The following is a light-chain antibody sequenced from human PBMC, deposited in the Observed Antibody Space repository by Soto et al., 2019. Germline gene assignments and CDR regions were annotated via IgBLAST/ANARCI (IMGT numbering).Light chain of an antibody. CDR1: KGITSW. CDR3: QQTDNFPLT. CDR2: AAS. J-gene: IGKJ4*02. Sequence: DIQMTQSPSSVSASVGDRVTITCRASKGITSWFAWYQQKPGKAPKLLIYAASTLQGGIPSRFSGSGSGTDFTLTISSLQPEDFATYYCQQTDNFPLTFGGGTMVEIK. V-gene: IGKV1-12*01.